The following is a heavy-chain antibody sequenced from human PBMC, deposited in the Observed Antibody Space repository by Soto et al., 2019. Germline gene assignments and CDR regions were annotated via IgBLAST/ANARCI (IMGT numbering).Heavy chain of an antibody. CDR1: GYTFTSYG. D-gene: IGHD5-12*01. Sequence: QVQLVQSGAEVKKPGASVEVSCKASGYTFTSYGISWVRQAPGQGLEWMGWINAYNGNTNYAQKLQGRVTMTTDTSTSTANMELRSLRSDDTAAYYCARDVGYDLIDYWGQGTLVTVSS. CDR2: INAYNGNT. V-gene: IGHV1-18*01. CDR3: ARDVGYDLIDY. J-gene: IGHJ4*02.